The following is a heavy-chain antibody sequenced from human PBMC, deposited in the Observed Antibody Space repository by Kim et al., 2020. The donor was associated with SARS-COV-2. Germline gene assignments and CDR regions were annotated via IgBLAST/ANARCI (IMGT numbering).Heavy chain of an antibody. Sequence: GGSLRLSCAASGFTFSSYDMHWVRQATGKGLEWVSAIGTAGDTYYPGSVKGRFTISRENAKNSLYLQMNSLRAGDTAVYYCARAKNPIGYCSSTSCYTPIGLYYYGMDVWGQGTTVTVSS. V-gene: IGHV3-13*04. CDR3: ARAKNPIGYCSSTSCYTPIGLYYYGMDV. CDR1: GFTFSSYD. CDR2: IGTAGDT. D-gene: IGHD2-2*02. J-gene: IGHJ6*02.